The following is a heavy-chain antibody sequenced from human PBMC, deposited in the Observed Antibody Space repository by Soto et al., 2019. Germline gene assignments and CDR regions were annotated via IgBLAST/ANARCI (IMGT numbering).Heavy chain of an antibody. CDR1: GFTFSSYS. CDR3: ARGPFYIYYYYYYMDV. V-gene: IGHV3-21*01. CDR2: ISSSSSYI. Sequence: EVQLVESGGGLVKPGGSLRLSCAASGFTFSSYSMNWVRQAPGKGLEWVSSISSSSSYIYYADSVKGRFTISRDNAKNSLYEQMNSLRAEDTAVYYCARGPFYIYYYYYYMDVWGKGTTVTVSS. J-gene: IGHJ6*03.